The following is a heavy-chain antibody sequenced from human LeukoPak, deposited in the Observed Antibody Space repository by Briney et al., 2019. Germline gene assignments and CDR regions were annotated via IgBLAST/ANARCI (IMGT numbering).Heavy chain of an antibody. CDR3: ARVAVPRTFDY. CDR1: GYTFTSYY. D-gene: IGHD6-19*01. J-gene: IGHJ4*02. V-gene: IGHV1-46*03. Sequence: ASVKVSCKASGYTFTSYYMHWVRQAPGQGLEWMGIINPSGGSTSYAQTFQGRVTMTRDTSTSTVYMELSSLRSEDTAVYYCARVAVPRTFDYWRQGTLVSLSS. CDR2: INPSGGST.